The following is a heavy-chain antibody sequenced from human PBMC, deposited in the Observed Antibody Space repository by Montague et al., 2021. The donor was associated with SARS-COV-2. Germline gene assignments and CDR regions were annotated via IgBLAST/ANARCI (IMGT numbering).Heavy chain of an antibody. CDR2: IYYSGST. CDR1: GGSVSSGSYY. J-gene: IGHJ4*02. D-gene: IGHD1-26*01. Sequence: SETRSLTCTVSGGSVSSGSYYWSWIRQPPGKGLEWIGYIYYSGSTNYXPSLKRRVTILVDMSKNQCSLKLSSVTAADTAVYYCARGMGGSYLYYFDYWGQGTLVTVSS. V-gene: IGHV4-61*01. CDR3: ARGMGGSYLYYFDY.